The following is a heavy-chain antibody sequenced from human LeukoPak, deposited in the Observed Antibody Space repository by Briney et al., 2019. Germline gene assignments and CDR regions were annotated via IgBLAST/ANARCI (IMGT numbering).Heavy chain of an antibody. V-gene: IGHV4-30-2*01. D-gene: IGHD5-24*01. J-gene: IGHJ4*02. CDR3: ARDRGDGYRAGYFDY. CDR1: GGSISSNAYY. Sequence: PSQTLSLTCAVSGGSISSNAYYWSWIRQPPGKGLEWIGYIYRSGSTYYNTSLKSRVPISVDTSNNQFSLKLNSVTGADTAVYYCARDRGDGYRAGYFDYWGQGTLVTVSS. CDR2: IYRSGST.